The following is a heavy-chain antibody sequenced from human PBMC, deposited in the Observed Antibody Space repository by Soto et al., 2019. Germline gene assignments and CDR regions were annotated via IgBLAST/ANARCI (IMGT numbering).Heavy chain of an antibody. CDR3: ARDNPTYYYDSSGVPLDY. CDR2: INPNGGTA. V-gene: IGHV1-46*01. J-gene: IGHJ4*02. Sequence: ASVKVSCKASGYTFTSYYMHWVRQAPGQGLEWMGIINPNGGTANYAQKFQGRVTITADESTSTAYMELSSLRSEDTAVYYCARDNPTYYYDSSGVPLDYWGQGTLVTVSS. CDR1: GYTFTSYY. D-gene: IGHD3-22*01.